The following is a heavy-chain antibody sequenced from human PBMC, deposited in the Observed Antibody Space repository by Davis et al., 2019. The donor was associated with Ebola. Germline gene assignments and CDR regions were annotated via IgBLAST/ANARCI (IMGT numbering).Heavy chain of an antibody. CDR3: ARDRCSGGSCLDY. J-gene: IGHJ4*02. D-gene: IGHD2-15*01. V-gene: IGHV1-2*02. CDR1: GYTFTSYG. Sequence: ASVKVSCKASGYTFTSYGISWVRQAPGQGLEWMGWINPNSGGTNYAQKFQSRVTMTRDTSISTAYMELSRLTSDDTAVYYCARDRCSGGSCLDYWGQGTLVTVSS. CDR2: INPNSGGT.